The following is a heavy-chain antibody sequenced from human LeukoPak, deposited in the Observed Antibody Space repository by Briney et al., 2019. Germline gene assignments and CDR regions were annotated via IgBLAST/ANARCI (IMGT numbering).Heavy chain of an antibody. CDR2: ICAYKGNT. CDR1: RYTLTSYV. D-gene: IGHD3-9*01. CDR3: ARDGRCFDWSPTYYFYYYMDV. J-gene: IGHJ6*03. V-gene: IGHV1-18*01. Sequence: ASVKVSCKASRYTLTSYVISGVRQAPGQEREWMGWICAYKGNTNYEQKFQDRVKITAGKTTSTAYMELSSLRSEDTAVYYCARDGRCFDWSPTYYFYYYMDVWGKGTTVTVSS.